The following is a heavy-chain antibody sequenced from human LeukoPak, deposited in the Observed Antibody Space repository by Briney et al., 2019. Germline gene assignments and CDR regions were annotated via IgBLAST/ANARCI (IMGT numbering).Heavy chain of an antibody. V-gene: IGHV3-48*01. D-gene: IGHD3-22*01. CDR2: ISRDSTTI. CDR3: ATDYYDSSGYYTGSY. J-gene: IGHJ4*02. Sequence: GGSLRLSFAASGFTFSSFHINWVRQAPGKGLEWLSYISRDSTTIYYADSVKGRFTISRDNAKNSLYLQMNSLRAEDTAVYHCATDYYDSSGYYTGSYWGQGTLVAVSS. CDR1: GFTFSSFH.